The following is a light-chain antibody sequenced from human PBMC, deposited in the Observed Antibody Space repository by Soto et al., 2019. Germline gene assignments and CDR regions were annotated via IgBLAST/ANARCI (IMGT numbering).Light chain of an antibody. V-gene: IGKV1-6*01. Sequence: AIQMTQSPSSLSASIGDRVTTTCRASQGIRNDLGWYQQKPGKAPKLLIYAASSLQSGVPSRFSGSGSGTDFTLTISSLQSEDFATYYCLQDHNYPKTFGQGTKVDIK. CDR1: QGIRND. J-gene: IGKJ1*01. CDR3: LQDHNYPKT. CDR2: AAS.